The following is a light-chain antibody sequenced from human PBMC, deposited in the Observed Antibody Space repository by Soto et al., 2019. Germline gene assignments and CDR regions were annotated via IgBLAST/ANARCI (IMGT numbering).Light chain of an antibody. CDR2: EAN. J-gene: IGLJ2*01. CDR3: SSYAGISTLVV. CDR1: SSDVGSYNL. Sequence: QSVLTQAASVSGSPVQSITISCTGTSSDVGSYNLVSWYQQHPGTAPKLIIYEANKRPSGLSTRFSGSKSGNTASLTISGFLAEDEADYFCSSYAGISTLVVFGGGTKVTVL. V-gene: IGLV2-23*01.